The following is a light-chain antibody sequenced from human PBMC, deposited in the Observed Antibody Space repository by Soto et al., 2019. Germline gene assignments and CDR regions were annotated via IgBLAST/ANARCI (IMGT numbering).Light chain of an antibody. J-gene: IGKJ4*01. CDR2: GAS. CDR3: HQYVSSPLT. Sequence: EIVLTQSPCTLSLSPGERATLSCRASQSVSSSYLAWYQQKPGQAPRLLIYGASSRATGIPDRFSGSGSGTDFTLTISRLEPEDFAVYYCHQYVSSPLTFGGGTKVEIK. CDR1: QSVSSSY. V-gene: IGKV3-20*01.